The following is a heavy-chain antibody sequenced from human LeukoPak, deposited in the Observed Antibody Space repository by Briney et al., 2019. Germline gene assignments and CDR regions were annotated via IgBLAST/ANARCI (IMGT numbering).Heavy chain of an antibody. J-gene: IGHJ5*02. D-gene: IGHD5-18*01. CDR2: ISNGNT. V-gene: IGHV4-59*01. CDR3: ARDKAHSYGRYFDP. Sequence: LQTLSLTCSVSGGSISTYYWNWIRQTPGKGLEWLGHISNGNTDYDPYLKSRVTISVDTSKNQFSLKLTSVTAADTAVYYCARDKAHSYGRYFDPWGQGALVTVST. CDR1: GGSISTYY.